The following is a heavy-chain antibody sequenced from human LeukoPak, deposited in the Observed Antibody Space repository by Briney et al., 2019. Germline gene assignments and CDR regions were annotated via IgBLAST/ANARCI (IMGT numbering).Heavy chain of an antibody. V-gene: IGHV3-23*01. CDR1: GFTFSSYA. J-gene: IGHJ4*02. D-gene: IGHD3-22*01. CDR3: AKEGSGITMIVVVYIDY. Sequence: GGSLRLSCAASGFTFSSYAMSWVRQAPGKGLEWVSAISGSGGSTYYADSVKGRFTISRDNSKNTLYLQMNSLRAEDTAVYYCAKEGSGITMIVVVYIDYWGQGTLVTVSS. CDR2: ISGSGGST.